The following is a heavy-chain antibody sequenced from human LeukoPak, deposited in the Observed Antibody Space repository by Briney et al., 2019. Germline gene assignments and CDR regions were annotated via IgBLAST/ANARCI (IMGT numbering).Heavy chain of an antibody. D-gene: IGHD3-3*01. J-gene: IGHJ4*02. Sequence: SVKVSCKTSGGTFSSYAISWVRQAPGQGLEWMGRIIPIFGTANYAQKFQGRVTITTDESTSTAYMELSSLRSEDTAVYYCARSSLFGVVTGYFDYWGQGTLVTVSS. CDR2: IIPIFGTA. V-gene: IGHV1-69*05. CDR3: ARSSLFGVVTGYFDY. CDR1: GGTFSSYA.